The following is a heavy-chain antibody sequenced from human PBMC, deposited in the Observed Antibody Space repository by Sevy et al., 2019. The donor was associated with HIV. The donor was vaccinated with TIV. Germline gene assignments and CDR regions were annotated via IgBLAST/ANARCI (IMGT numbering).Heavy chain of an antibody. D-gene: IGHD3-22*01. CDR1: GFTFSSYA. CDR2: ISSNGGST. J-gene: IGHJ3*02. Sequence: GGSLRLSCSASGFTFSSYAMHWVRQAPGKGLEYVSAISSNGGSTYYAASVKGRFTISRDNSKNTLYLQMSSLRAEDTAVYYCVKDPIAYYYDSSGLGNAFDIWGQGTMVTVSS. V-gene: IGHV3-64D*06. CDR3: VKDPIAYYYDSSGLGNAFDI.